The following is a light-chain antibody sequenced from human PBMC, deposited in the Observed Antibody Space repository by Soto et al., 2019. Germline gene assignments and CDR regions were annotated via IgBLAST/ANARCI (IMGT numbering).Light chain of an antibody. J-gene: IGKJ2*01. CDR1: QSLLYSNGYNY. Sequence: DIVMTQSPLSLPVTPGEPASISCRSSQSLLYSNGYNYLDWYLQKPGQSPQLLIYLGSNRASGVPARFSGSGSGTDFTLKISRVKAEDVGVYYCMQSLQGPFTFGQGSKLEIQ. CDR3: MQSLQGPFT. CDR2: LGS. V-gene: IGKV2-28*01.